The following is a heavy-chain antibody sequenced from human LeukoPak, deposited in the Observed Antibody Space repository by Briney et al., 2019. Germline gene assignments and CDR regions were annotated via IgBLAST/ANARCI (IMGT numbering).Heavy chain of an antibody. V-gene: IGHV3-30*04. J-gene: IGHJ4*02. Sequence: GRSLRLSCAASGFTFSSYAIHWVRQAPGKGLEWVAVISYDGGNKYYADSVKGRFTISRDNSKNTLYLQMNSLRAEDTAVYYCARGISGSGYYHFDYWGQGTLVTVSS. CDR2: ISYDGGNK. CDR3: ARGISGSGYYHFDY. D-gene: IGHD3-3*01. CDR1: GFTFSSYA.